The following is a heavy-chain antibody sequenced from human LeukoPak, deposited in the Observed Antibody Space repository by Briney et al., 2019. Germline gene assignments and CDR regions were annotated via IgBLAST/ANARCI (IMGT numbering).Heavy chain of an antibody. CDR3: AREGGLYYDFWKGYYMDV. D-gene: IGHD3-3*01. J-gene: IGHJ6*03. CDR1: GYTFTSYA. Sequence: EASVKVSCKASGYTFTSYAMNWVRQAPGQGLEWMGWISAYNGNTNYAQKLQGRVTMTTDTSTSTAYMELRSLRSDDTAVYYCAREGGLYYDFWKGYYMDVWGKGTTVTVSS. CDR2: ISAYNGNT. V-gene: IGHV1-18*01.